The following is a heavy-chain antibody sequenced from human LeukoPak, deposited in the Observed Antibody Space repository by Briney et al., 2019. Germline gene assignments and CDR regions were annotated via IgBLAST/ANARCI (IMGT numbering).Heavy chain of an antibody. V-gene: IGHV4-4*07. CDR1: GGSISSYY. J-gene: IGHJ6*03. Sequence: SETPSLTCTVSGGSISSYYWSWIRQPAGKGLEWIGRIYTSGSTNYNPSLKSRVTMSVDTSENQFSLKLSSVTAADTAVYYCAREGQLGPSYYYYMDVWGKGTTVTVSS. D-gene: IGHD6-6*01. CDR2: IYTSGST. CDR3: AREGQLGPSYYYYMDV.